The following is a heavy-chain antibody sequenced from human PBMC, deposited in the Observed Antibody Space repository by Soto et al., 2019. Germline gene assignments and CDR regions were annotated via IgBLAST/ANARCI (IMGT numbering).Heavy chain of an antibody. J-gene: IGHJ6*02. V-gene: IGHV3-48*01. Sequence: EVQLVESGGGLVQPGGSLRLSCAASGFTFSSYSMNWVRQAPGKGLEWVSYISSSSSTIYYADSVKGRFTISRDNAKNALYRQMNSLRAEDTAVYYCASRPVVHHSPDYGMDVWGQGTTVTVSS. CDR2: ISSSSSTI. CDR1: GFTFSSYS. D-gene: IGHD2-15*01. CDR3: ASRPVVHHSPDYGMDV.